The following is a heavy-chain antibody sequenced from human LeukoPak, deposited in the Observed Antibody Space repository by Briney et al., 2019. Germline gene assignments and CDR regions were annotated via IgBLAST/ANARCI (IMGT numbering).Heavy chain of an antibody. D-gene: IGHD3-10*01. J-gene: IGHJ6*04. V-gene: IGHV4-4*02. CDR1: GGSISSSNW. CDR2: IYHSGST. CDR3: ASIYGSGSYLGRVSLDV. Sequence: SGTLSLTCAVSGGSISSSNWWSWVRQPPGKGLEWIGEIYHSGSTNYNPSLKSRVTISVDKSKNQFSLKLSSVTAADTAVYYCASIYGSGSYLGRVSLDVWGKGTTVTVSS.